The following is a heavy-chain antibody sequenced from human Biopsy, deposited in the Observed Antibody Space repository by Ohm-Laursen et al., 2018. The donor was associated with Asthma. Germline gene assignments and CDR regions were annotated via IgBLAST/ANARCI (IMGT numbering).Heavy chain of an antibody. J-gene: IGHJ6*02. V-gene: IGHV3-11*01. CDR3: ARVFESSEWGPFYHFGLDV. CDR1: GFSFSDYY. CDR2: ISSSGGTT. Sequence: SLRFSCAASGFSFSDYYMTWMRQAPGKGLEWVSSISSSGGTTYPAESVKGRFTISRDNAQKSLFLQMGSLRAEDTAIYYCARVFESSEWGPFYHFGLDVWGQGTTVAVSS. D-gene: IGHD6-25*01.